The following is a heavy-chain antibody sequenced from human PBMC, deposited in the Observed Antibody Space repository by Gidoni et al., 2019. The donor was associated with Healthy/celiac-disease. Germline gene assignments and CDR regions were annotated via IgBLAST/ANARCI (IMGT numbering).Heavy chain of an antibody. CDR3: AKDPARFLEWLLGYFDY. V-gene: IGHV3-23*04. J-gene: IGHJ4*02. D-gene: IGHD3-3*01. CDR2: ISGSGGST. CDR1: GFTFSSSA. Sequence: EVQLVESGGGLVQPGGSLRLSCAASGFTFSSSAMSWVRQAPGKGLEWVSAISGSGGSTYYADSVKGRFTISRDNSKNTLYLQMNSLRAEDTAVYYCAKDPARFLEWLLGYFDYWGQGTLVTVSS.